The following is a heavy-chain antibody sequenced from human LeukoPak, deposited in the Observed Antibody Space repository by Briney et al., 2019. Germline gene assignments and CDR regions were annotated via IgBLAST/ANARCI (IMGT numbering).Heavy chain of an antibody. Sequence: SETLSLTCTVSGGSISGYYWSWIRQPPGKGLEWIGYIYYSGSTNYNPSLKSRVTISVDTSKNQFSLKLSSVTAADTAVYYCASRMTMVTTYAFDIWGQGTMVTVSS. D-gene: IGHD4-17*01. J-gene: IGHJ3*02. CDR2: IYYSGST. CDR1: GGSISGYY. V-gene: IGHV4-59*08. CDR3: ASRMTMVTTYAFDI.